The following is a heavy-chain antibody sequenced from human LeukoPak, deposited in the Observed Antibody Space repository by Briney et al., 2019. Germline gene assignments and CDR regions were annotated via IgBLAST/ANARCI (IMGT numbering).Heavy chain of an antibody. CDR2: ISSSGSYI. CDR3: ASRGMRAFEY. D-gene: IGHD1-14*01. Sequence: PGGSLRLSCAASGFTFSNYNMNWVRQAPGKGLEWVSFISSSGSYIYYADSVKGRFTISRDNAKNSLYLQMNSLRAEDTAVYYCASRGMRAFEYWGQGTLVTVSS. CDR1: GFTFSNYN. J-gene: IGHJ4*02. V-gene: IGHV3-21*01.